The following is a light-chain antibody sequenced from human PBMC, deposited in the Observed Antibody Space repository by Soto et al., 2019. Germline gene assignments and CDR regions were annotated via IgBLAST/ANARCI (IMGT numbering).Light chain of an antibody. J-gene: IGKJ4*01. Sequence: EIVMTQSPGTLSLSPGERATLSCRASQSIRSNYLAWYQQKPGQAPRVVIYDASSSATGIPDRISGSGSGTDFTLTISRLEPEDFAVYYCQQYCSPPDTFGGGTKVEIK. CDR2: DAS. CDR3: QQYCSPPDT. CDR1: QSIRSNY. V-gene: IGKV3-20*01.